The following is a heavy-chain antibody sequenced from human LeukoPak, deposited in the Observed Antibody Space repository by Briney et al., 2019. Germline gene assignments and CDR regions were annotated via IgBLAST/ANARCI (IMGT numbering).Heavy chain of an antibody. D-gene: IGHD6-6*01. J-gene: IGHJ4*02. V-gene: IGHV1-18*01. Sequence: VASVKVSCKASGGSFSSYGISWVRQAPGQGLEWMGWISAYNGNTNYAQKLQGRVTMTTDTSTSTAYMELRSLRSDDTAVYYCARDLGVTPSIAARPKSTAGHNQIDYWGQGTLVTVSS. CDR1: GGSFSSYG. CDR2: ISAYNGNT. CDR3: ARDLGVTPSIAARPKSTAGHNQIDY.